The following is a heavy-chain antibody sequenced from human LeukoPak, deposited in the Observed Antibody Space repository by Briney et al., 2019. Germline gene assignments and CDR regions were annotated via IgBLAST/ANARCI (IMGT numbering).Heavy chain of an antibody. CDR2: IYSGGST. J-gene: IGHJ4*02. Sequence: QPGGSLRLSCAASEFTVSSNYMSWVRQAPGKGLEWVSVIYSGGSTYYADSVKGRFTISRDNSKNTLYLQMNSLRAEDTAVYYCARLWFGEYVDYWGQGTLVTVSS. V-gene: IGHV3-53*01. D-gene: IGHD3-10*01. CDR3: ARLWFGEYVDY. CDR1: EFTVSSNY.